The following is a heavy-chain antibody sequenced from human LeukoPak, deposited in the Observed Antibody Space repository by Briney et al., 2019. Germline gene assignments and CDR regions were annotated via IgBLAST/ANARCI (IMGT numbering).Heavy chain of an antibody. CDR2: ISGSGGST. Sequence: GGSLRLSCAASGFTFSNAWMSWVRQAPGKGLEWVSAISGSGGSTYYADSVKGRFTISRDNSKNTLYLQMNSLRAEDTAVYYCAKEQWLVQGAFDIWGQGTMVTVSS. CDR3: AKEQWLVQGAFDI. J-gene: IGHJ3*02. CDR1: GFTFSNAW. D-gene: IGHD6-19*01. V-gene: IGHV3-23*01.